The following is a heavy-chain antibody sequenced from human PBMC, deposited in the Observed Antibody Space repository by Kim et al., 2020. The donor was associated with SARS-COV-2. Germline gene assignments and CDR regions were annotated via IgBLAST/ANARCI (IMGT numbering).Heavy chain of an antibody. CDR3: ARQSWNGYYYDSSAGGAFDI. D-gene: IGHD3-22*01. V-gene: IGHV4-39*01. Sequence: SETLSLTCTVSGGSISSSSYYWGWIRQPPGKGLEWIGSIYYSGRTYYNPSLKSRVTISVDTSKNQFSLQLSSVTAADTAVYYCARQSWNGYYYDSSAGGAFDIWGQGAMVTVSS. CDR2: IYYSGRT. CDR1: GGSISSSSYY. J-gene: IGHJ3*02.